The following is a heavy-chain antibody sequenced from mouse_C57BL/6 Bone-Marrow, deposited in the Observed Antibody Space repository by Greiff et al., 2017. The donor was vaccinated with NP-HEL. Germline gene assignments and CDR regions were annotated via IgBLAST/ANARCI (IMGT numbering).Heavy chain of an antibody. D-gene: IGHD2-5*01. V-gene: IGHV5-9*01. CDR2: ISGGGGNT. J-gene: IGHJ4*01. CDR1: GFTFSSYT. CDR3: ARHNYSNYVLYAMDY. Sequence: EVMLVESGGGLVKPGGSLKLSCAASGFTFSSYTMSWVRQTPEKRLEWVATISGGGGNTYYPDSVKGRFTISRDNAKNTLYLQMSSLRSEDTALYYCARHNYSNYVLYAMDYWGQGTSVTVSS.